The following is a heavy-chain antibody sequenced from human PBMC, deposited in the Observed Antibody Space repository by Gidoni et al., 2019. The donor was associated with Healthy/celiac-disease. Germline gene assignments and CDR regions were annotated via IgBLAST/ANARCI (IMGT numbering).Heavy chain of an antibody. J-gene: IGHJ4*02. Sequence: QVQLQQWGAGLLKPSETLSLTCAVYGGSFSGYYWSWIRQPPGKGLEWIGEINHSGSTNYNPSLKSRVTISVDTSKNQFSLKLSSVTAADTAVYYCARGWGMSGSAPRYGLNYWGQGTLVTVSS. CDR3: ARGWGMSGSAPRYGLNY. CDR2: INHSGST. V-gene: IGHV4-34*01. D-gene: IGHD1-26*01. CDR1: GGSFSGYY.